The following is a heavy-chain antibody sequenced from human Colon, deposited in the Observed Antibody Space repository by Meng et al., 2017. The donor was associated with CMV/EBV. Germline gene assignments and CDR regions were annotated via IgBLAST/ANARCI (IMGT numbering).Heavy chain of an antibody. Sequence: GGSLRLSCEGSGFSFSTYWIGWVRQMPGKGLEWVAIIYPDDSDTRYSPSFQGQVTISVDKSINTTYLRWSSLKASDTAIYYCARTYSGNWDFYFDLWGRGTLVTVSS. CDR1: GFSFSTYW. J-gene: IGHJ2*01. CDR3: ARTYSGNWDFYFDL. D-gene: IGHD4-23*01. V-gene: IGHV5-51*01. CDR2: IYPDDSDT.